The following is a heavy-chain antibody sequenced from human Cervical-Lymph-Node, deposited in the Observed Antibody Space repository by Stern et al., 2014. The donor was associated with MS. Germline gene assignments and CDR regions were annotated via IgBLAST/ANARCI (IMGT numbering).Heavy chain of an antibody. CDR1: GYTLTEMS. V-gene: IGHV1-24*01. Sequence: VQLVQSGDEVKKPGASVKVSCKVSGYTLTEMSMHWVRQAPGKGLESMGGFDPEVGESVYAQTLQGRVTMTEDTSTDTAYLELNSLRSEDTAVYYCATGRFDFWGQGTLVTVSS. CDR2: FDPEVGES. CDR3: ATGRFDF. J-gene: IGHJ4*02.